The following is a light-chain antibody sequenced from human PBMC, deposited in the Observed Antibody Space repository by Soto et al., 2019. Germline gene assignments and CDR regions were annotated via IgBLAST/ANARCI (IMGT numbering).Light chain of an antibody. CDR1: QSISTY. CDR2: GAS. Sequence: DIQMTQSPSSLSASVGDRVTITCRASQSISTYLNWYQQKPGKAPNLLIYGASTLQVGVPSRFSGSRSGTDLTLTIRILKPEDFTIHYCHQPFSIPLTFGGGTTVEIK. CDR3: HQPFSIPLT. V-gene: IGKV1-39*01. J-gene: IGKJ4*01.